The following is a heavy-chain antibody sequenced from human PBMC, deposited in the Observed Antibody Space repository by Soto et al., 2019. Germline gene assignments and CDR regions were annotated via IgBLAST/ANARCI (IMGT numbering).Heavy chain of an antibody. CDR3: ARDTGSGTEGDYYYGMDV. Sequence: QVQLVESGGGVVQPGRSLRLSCAASGFTFSSYGMHWVRQAPGKGLEWVAVIWYDGSNKYYADSVKGRFTISRDNSKNTLYLQMNSLRAEDTAVYYCARDTGSGTEGDYYYGMDVWGQGTTVTVSS. CDR2: IWYDGSNK. D-gene: IGHD3-10*01. CDR1: GFTFSSYG. J-gene: IGHJ6*02. V-gene: IGHV3-33*01.